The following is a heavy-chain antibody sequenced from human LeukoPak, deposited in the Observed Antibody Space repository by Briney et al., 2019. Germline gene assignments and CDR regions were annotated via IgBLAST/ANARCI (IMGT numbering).Heavy chain of an antibody. CDR1: GFTFSSYG. CDR3: AKDRYSSSSSSYYYYGMDV. V-gene: IGHV3-30*18. CDR2: ISYDGSNK. J-gene: IGHJ6*02. Sequence: GGSQRLSCAASGFTFSSYGMHWVRQAPGKGLEWVAVISYDGSNKYYADSVKGRFTISRDNSKNTLYLQMNSLRAEDTAVYYCAKDRYSSSSSSYYYYGMDVWGQGTTVTVSS. D-gene: IGHD6-6*01.